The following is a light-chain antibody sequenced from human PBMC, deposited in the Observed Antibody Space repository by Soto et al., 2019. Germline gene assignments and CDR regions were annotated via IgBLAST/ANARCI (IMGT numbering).Light chain of an antibody. CDR2: EVT. CDR1: SSDVGGYNY. V-gene: IGLV2-8*01. CDR3: CSYGGNDNYV. Sequence: QSVLTQPPSASGSPGQAVAISCTGTSSDVGGYNYVSWYRQHPGKAPKLLIYEVTKRPSGVPDRFSGSKSGNTASLTVSGLQAEDEADYYCCSYGGNDNYVFGTGTKVTVL. J-gene: IGLJ1*01.